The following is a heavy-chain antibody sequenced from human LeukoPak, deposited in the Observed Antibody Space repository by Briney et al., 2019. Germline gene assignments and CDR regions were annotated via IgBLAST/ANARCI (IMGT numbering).Heavy chain of an antibody. Sequence: SQTLSLTCTVSGGSISSGSYYWSWLRQPAGKGLEWIGRIYTSGSTNYNPSLKSRVTISVDTSKNQFSLKLSSVTAADTAVYYCARGGPPTVTRFDYWGQGTLVTVSS. V-gene: IGHV4-61*02. D-gene: IGHD4-17*01. CDR2: IYTSGST. CDR1: GGSISSGSYY. J-gene: IGHJ4*02. CDR3: ARGGPPTVTRFDY.